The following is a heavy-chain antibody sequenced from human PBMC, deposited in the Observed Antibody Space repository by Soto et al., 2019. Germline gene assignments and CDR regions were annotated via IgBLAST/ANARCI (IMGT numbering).Heavy chain of an antibody. V-gene: IGHV3-66*01. Sequence: EVQLVESGGGLVQPGGSLRLSCAASGFAVSSSYMGWIRQAPGKGLEWVSSIYTGVTTYYADSVRGRFTISTDNFRDTLYLQMNSLRVDDTAMYYCARPVGSYWYFDLWGRGTLVTVSS. CDR1: GFAVSSSY. CDR2: IYTGVTT. D-gene: IGHD1-26*01. CDR3: ARPVGSYWYFDL. J-gene: IGHJ2*01.